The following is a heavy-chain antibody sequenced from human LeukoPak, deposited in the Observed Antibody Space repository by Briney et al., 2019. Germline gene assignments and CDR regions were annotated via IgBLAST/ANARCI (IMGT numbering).Heavy chain of an antibody. CDR2: INPNSGGT. CDR1: GYTFTDYN. V-gene: IGHV1-2*05. Sequence: ASVKVSCKASGYTFTDYNMHGVRQAPAQGREWMGRINPNSGGTNYAQKFQGRVTMTRDTYLSTAYVEKRGLSSDDSGVYYCARERGGYYFDYWGQGPLVTVSS. CDR3: ARERGGYYFDY. J-gene: IGHJ4*02. D-gene: IGHD3-16*01.